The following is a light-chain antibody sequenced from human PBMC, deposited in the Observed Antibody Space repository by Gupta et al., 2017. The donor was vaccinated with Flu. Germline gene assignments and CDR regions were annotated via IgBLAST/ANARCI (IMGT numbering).Light chain of an antibody. CDR1: SGSVSTTYY. Sequence: QTVVTQEPSFSVSPGGTVTLTCGLSSGSVSTTYYPSWYQQTPGQAPRPLIYTTNSRSSGVPDRFSGSILGNKAALTITGAQADDESDYYCVLYMGGGLWVFGGGTKLTVL. J-gene: IGLJ3*02. V-gene: IGLV8-61*01. CDR2: TTN. CDR3: VLYMGGGLWV.